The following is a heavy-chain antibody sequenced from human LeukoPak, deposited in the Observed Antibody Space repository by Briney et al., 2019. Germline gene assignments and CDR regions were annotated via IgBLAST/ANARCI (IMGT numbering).Heavy chain of an antibody. V-gene: IGHV3-23*01. D-gene: IGHD3-22*01. J-gene: IGHJ2*01. CDR1: GFTFSSYA. CDR2: ISGSGGST. Sequence: GGSLRLSCGASGFTFSSYAMSWVRQAPGKGLEWVSAISGSGGSTYYADSVKGRFTISRDNSKNTLYLQMNSLRAEDTAVYYCAKNYYYDTSKYFDLWGRGTLVTVSS. CDR3: AKNYYYDTSKYFDL.